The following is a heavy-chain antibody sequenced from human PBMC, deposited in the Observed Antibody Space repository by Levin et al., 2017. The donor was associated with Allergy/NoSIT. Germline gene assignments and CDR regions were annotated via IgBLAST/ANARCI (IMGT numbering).Heavy chain of an antibody. CDR3: ARDHRPGYFDY. CDR1: GFSISSGYY. Sequence: SETLSLTCTVSGFSISSGYYWGWIRQPPGKGLEWIGSIYRSGSTYYNASLKSRVTVSVDTSKNQFSLMLRSVTAADTAVYYCARDHRPGYFDYWGKGTLVTVSS. J-gene: IGHJ4*02. V-gene: IGHV4-38-2*02. CDR2: IYRSGST.